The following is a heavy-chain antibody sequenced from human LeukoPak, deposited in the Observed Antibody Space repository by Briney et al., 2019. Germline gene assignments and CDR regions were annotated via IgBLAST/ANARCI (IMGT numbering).Heavy chain of an antibody. Sequence: SETLSLTCNVSSGSIDNEHWCWVRQPPGKGLEWIGHTLYGGSNKFNPFLKSRVTISVDRSKNQFSLTLISVTAADTAVYYCVSLLFGGAGRGNWGQGSLVTVSS. J-gene: IGHJ4*02. V-gene: IGHV4-59*12. D-gene: IGHD3-3*01. CDR1: SGSIDNEH. CDR3: VSLLFGGAGRGN. CDR2: TLYGGSN.